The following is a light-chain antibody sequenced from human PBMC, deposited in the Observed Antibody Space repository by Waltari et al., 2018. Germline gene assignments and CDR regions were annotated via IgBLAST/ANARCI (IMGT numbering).Light chain of an antibody. V-gene: IGKV1-33*01. Sequence: DIQMTQTPSSLSASVRDRVTISCQASQDINNYLNWYQQKPGKAPKLLIYDASNLEIGVPSRFSGGGSGTDFTFIITSLQPEDIATYYCQQYENLPLTFGQGTRLEI. CDR2: DAS. J-gene: IGKJ5*01. CDR3: QQYENLPLT. CDR1: QDINNY.